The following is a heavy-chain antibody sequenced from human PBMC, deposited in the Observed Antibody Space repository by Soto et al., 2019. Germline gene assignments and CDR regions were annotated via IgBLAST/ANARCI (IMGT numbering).Heavy chain of an antibody. D-gene: IGHD2-15*01. CDR2: LYYRAIT. CDR3: AREGALLYGGNPDYYDTLDV. J-gene: IGHJ6*02. Sequence: SETVSLTCTVSGGSISSGDYYWRWVRQAPCTGLEWIGLLYYRAITDYNPSLQGRVAISMDTSKNQFSLSLTSVTAADTAVYYCAREGALLYGGNPDYYDTLDVWGQGTTAT. V-gene: IGHV4-30-4*01. CDR1: GGSISSGDYY.